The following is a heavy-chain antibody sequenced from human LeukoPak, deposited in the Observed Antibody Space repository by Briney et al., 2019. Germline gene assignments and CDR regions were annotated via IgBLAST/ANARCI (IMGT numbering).Heavy chain of an antibody. Sequence: GGSLRLSCAASGFTFSRYSMNWVRQAPGKGLEWVSYISSSSRTIHYADSVKGRFTISRDNAKNSLYLQMNSLRAEDTAVYYCARDGYGQWLVTGNDAFDIWGQGTMVTVSS. CDR3: ARDGYGQWLVTGNDAFDI. V-gene: IGHV3-48*01. CDR2: ISSSSRTI. CDR1: GFTFSRYS. D-gene: IGHD6-19*01. J-gene: IGHJ3*02.